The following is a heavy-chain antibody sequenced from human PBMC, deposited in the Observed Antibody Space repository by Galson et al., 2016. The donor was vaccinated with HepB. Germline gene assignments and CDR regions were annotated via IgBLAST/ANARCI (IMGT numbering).Heavy chain of an antibody. J-gene: IGHJ4*02. CDR1: GFTFSSYA. CDR2: AIGSGVST. V-gene: IGHV3-23*01. CDR3: ARATVTKDLDY. Sequence: SLRLSCAASGFTFSSYAMSWVRQAPGKGLEWVSTAIGSGVSTYYAEPVKGRFTISRDNSKKTMDLQMSSLRAEDTAVYYCARATVTKDLDYWCQGTLVSVSS. D-gene: IGHD4-17*01.